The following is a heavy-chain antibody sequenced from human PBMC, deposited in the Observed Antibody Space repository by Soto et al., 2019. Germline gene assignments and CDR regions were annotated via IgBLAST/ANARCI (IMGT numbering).Heavy chain of an antibody. CDR1: GDSITSSSHY. CDR3: ARSSIEPRVFMYPFDS. Sequence: QLQLQESGPGLVKHSETLSLTCTVSGDSITSSSHYWGWIRQPPGKGLECIANIYYDGNTYYNPSLKSRVAISLDTSKNQFSLRLNSVTAADTAVYYCARSSIEPRVFMYPFDSWGQGTLVTVSS. V-gene: IGHV4-39*01. J-gene: IGHJ4*02. D-gene: IGHD6-6*01. CDR2: IYYDGNT.